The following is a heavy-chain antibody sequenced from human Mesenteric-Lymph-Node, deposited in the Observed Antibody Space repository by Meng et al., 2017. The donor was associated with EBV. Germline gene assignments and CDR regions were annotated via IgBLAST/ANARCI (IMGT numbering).Heavy chain of an antibody. CDR2: IYHSGST. CDR3: ARVNDSSGYLDY. V-gene: IGHV4-4*02. J-gene: IGHJ4*02. CDR1: GGSISSSNW. Sequence: VPLQKSGPGLVKPSGTPSLTVACSGGSISSSNWWSWVRQPPGKWLEWIGEIYHSGSTNYNPSLKSRVTISVDKSKNQFSLKLSSVTAADTAVYYCARVNDSSGYLDYWGQGTLVTVSS. D-gene: IGHD3-22*01.